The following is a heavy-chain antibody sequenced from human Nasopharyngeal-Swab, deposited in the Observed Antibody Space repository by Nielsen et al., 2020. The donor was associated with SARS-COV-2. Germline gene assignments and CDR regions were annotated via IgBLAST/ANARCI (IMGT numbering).Heavy chain of an antibody. CDR3: ARARGAYGDYYYYYYTDV. CDR2: TYYRSKWYN. CDR1: GASVSSSSAA. D-gene: IGHD4-17*01. J-gene: IGHJ6*03. Sequence: SETLSLTFAILGASVSSSSAAWNWISQSPSRGLEWLGRTYYRSKWYNDYAVSVKSRITINPDTSKNQFSLHLNSVTPEDTAVYYCARARGAYGDYYYYYYTDVWGKGTTVTVSS. V-gene: IGHV6-1*01.